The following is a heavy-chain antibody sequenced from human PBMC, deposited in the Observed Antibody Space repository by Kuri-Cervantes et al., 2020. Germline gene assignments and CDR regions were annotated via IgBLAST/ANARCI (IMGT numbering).Heavy chain of an antibody. J-gene: IGHJ4*02. CDR1: GYTFTGYY. CDR2: INPNSGGT. Sequence: ASVKVSCKASGYTFTGYYMHWVRQAPGQGLEWMGWINPNSGGTNYAQKFQGWVTMTRDTSISTAYMELSRLRSEDTAVYYCARGPGIVVVPAAQDYWGQGTLVTVSS. V-gene: IGHV1-2*04. CDR3: ARGPGIVVVPAAQDY. D-gene: IGHD2-2*01.